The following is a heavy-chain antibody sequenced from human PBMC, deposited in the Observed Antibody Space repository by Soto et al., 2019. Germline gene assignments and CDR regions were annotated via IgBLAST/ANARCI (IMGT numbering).Heavy chain of an antibody. CDR1: GFIFGNYM. D-gene: IGHD2-15*01. Sequence: EVQLLESGGGLVQPGESLRLSCAVSGFIFGNYMMTWLRQAPGKGLEWVSTISESGDSTYYADSVKGRFTISRDSAKNALYLQMDSLGAEDAAVYYCAPHVYCSGGSCHYDAFDIRGAGTMVTVAS. CDR3: APHVYCSGGSCHYDAFDI. V-gene: IGHV3-23*01. J-gene: IGHJ3*02. CDR2: ISESGDST.